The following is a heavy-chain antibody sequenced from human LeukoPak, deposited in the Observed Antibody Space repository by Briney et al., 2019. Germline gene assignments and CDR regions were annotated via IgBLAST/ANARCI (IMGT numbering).Heavy chain of an antibody. Sequence: GASVKVSCKASGYTFTSYGISWVRQAPGQGLEWMGWISAYNGNTNYAQKLQGRVTMTTDTSTSTAYMELGSLRSDDTAVYYCARDRAIYVGYELMDYYFDYWGLGTLVTVSS. CDR3: ARDRAIYVGYELMDYYFDY. CDR1: GYTFTSYG. V-gene: IGHV1-18*01. J-gene: IGHJ4*02. D-gene: IGHD5-12*01. CDR2: ISAYNGNT.